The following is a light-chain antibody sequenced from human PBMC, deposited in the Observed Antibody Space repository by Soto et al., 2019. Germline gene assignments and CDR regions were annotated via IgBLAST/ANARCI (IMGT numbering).Light chain of an antibody. V-gene: IGKV3-20*01. CDR2: GAS. CDR1: RSVSSSY. J-gene: IGKJ1*01. Sequence: SVLTQSPGTLSLSPGERATVSCRASRSVSSSYLAWYQQKPGQAPRLLTYGASNRATGIPASFSGRRSRQAFSPTLPSLEPEAFAVHYCQKYGRPPQTFGPGTKVDIK. CDR3: QKYGRPPQT.